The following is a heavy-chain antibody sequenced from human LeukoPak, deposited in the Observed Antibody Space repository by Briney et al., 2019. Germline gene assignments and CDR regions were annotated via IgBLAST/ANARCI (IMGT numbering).Heavy chain of an antibody. J-gene: IGHJ4*02. CDR2: ISSSGSTI. D-gene: IGHD1-26*01. CDR1: GFTFSDYY. Sequence: PGGSLRLSCAASGFTFSDYYMSWIRQAPGKGLEWVSYISSSGSTIYYADSVKGRFTISRDNAKNSLYLRMNSLRAEDTAVYYCARDKYSGSYYSSFFPKGQDEYDYWGQGTLVTVSS. V-gene: IGHV3-11*01. CDR3: ARDKYSGSYYSSFFPKGQDEYDY.